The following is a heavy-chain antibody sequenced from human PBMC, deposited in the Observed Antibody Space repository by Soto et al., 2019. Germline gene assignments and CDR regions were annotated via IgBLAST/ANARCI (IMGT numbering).Heavy chain of an antibody. D-gene: IGHD5-12*01. V-gene: IGHV1-2*04. CDR1: GYAFTGYY. J-gene: IGHJ6*01. Sequence: ASVKVSCKASGYAFTGYYIHWVRQAPVQGLEWMVCINPNSGGTNYAQKFQGWVTMTRDTSISTAYMELSRLRSDDTAVYYCARTSGYSGYYYYYGMDVWGQGTTVTVSS. CDR2: INPNSGGT. CDR3: ARTSGYSGYYYYYGMDV.